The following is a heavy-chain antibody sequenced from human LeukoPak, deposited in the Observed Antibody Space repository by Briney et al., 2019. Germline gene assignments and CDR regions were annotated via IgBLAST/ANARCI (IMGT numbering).Heavy chain of an antibody. CDR2: IRSDSSYK. CDR3: AKEDAAMVTTDY. V-gene: IGHV3-30*02. Sequence: PGGSLRLSCVASGFSFRNYGMHWVRQAPGKGLEWVTFIRSDSSYKYYADSVKGRFTTSRDNSKSTLDLQMNSPRPEDTALYYCAKEDAAMVTTDYWGQGTLVTVSS. CDR1: GFSFRNYG. D-gene: IGHD5-18*01. J-gene: IGHJ4*02.